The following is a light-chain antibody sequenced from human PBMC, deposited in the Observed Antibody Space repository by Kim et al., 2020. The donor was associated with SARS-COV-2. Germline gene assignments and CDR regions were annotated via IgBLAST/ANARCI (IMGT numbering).Light chain of an antibody. CDR3: CPYASCCTYYV. CDR1: SCYIRGYHS. CDR2: DVL. J-gene: IGLJ1*01. Sequence: QALTILCAGTSCYIRGYHSVSWYQQPPGKAPNHFIYDVLKRPSGVSNRFSGSKSRDTASLTISGLQAEDETACYCCPYASCCTYYVFWTGAKATVL. V-gene: IGLV2-14*04.